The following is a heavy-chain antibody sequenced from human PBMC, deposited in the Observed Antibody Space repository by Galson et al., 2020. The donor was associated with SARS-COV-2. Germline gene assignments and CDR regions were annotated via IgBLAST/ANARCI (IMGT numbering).Heavy chain of an antibody. CDR2: IYYSGST. CDR3: ARDRAVVTIFGVVTVDAFDI. D-gene: IGHD3-3*01. V-gene: IGHV4-31*03. CDR1: GGSISSGGYY. J-gene: IGHJ3*02. Sequence: TSETLSLTCTVSGGSISSGGYYWSWIRQHPGKGLEWIGYIYYSGSTYYNPSLKSRVTISVDTSKNQFSLKLSSVTAADTAVYYCARDRAVVTIFGVVTVDAFDIWGQGTMVTVSS.